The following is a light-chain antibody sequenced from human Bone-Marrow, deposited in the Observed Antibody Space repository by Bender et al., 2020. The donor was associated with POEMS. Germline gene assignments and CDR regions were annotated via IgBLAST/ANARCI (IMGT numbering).Light chain of an antibody. V-gene: IGLV2-14*02. Sequence: QSALTQPASVSGSPGQSITISCTGTSNDVGSYNLVSWYQHHPGKAPKLMIYEAFKRPSGVSDRFSGSKSGNTATLTISGTQAMDEADYYCQAWDTYSVIFGGGTKLTVL. CDR3: QAWDTYSVI. J-gene: IGLJ2*01. CDR2: EAF. CDR1: SNDVGSYNL.